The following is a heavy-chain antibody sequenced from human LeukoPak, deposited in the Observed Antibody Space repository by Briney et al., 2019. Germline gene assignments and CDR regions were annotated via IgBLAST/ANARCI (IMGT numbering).Heavy chain of an antibody. CDR1: GFTFGDYA. Sequence: GRSLRLSCTASGFTFGDYAMSWVSQAPGKGLEWESFIRSKAYGGTTEYAASVKGRFTISRDDSKSIAYLQMNSLKTEDTAVYYCRGDSSGYYSDYGMDVWGQGTTVTVSS. J-gene: IGHJ6*02. V-gene: IGHV3-49*04. CDR2: IRSKAYGGTT. CDR3: RGDSSGYYSDYGMDV. D-gene: IGHD3-22*01.